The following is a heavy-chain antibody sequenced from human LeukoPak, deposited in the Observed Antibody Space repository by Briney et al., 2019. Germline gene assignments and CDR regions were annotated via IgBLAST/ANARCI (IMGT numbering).Heavy chain of an antibody. D-gene: IGHD4-11*01. J-gene: IGHJ4*02. Sequence: SETLSLTCAVYGGSFSGYYWSWIRQPAGKGLEWIGRFYISGSTNYNPSLKSRVTMSVDTSKNQFSLRLNSVTAADTAVYYCARDFLLQSEGLFDYWGQGTLVTVSS. CDR3: ARDFLLQSEGLFDY. CDR1: GGSFSGYY. V-gene: IGHV4-4*07. CDR2: FYISGST.